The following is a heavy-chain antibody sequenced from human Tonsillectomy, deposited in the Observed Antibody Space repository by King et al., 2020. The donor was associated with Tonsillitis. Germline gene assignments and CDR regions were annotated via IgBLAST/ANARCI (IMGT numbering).Heavy chain of an antibody. CDR1: GLTFSNAW. D-gene: IGHD3-22*01. CDR3: TTGDISRYSIYSFAI. V-gene: IGHV3-15*01. J-gene: IGHJ3*02. CDR2: IKSKTDGGTK. Sequence: VQLVESGGGLVKPGGSLRLSCAASGLTFSNAWMSWVRQAPGKGLEWVGRIKSKTDGGTKDSAAPVKGRLTISRDDSKNTLYLQMNSLKTGDTAVSYCTTGDISRYSIYSFAIWGHGTIVPVSS.